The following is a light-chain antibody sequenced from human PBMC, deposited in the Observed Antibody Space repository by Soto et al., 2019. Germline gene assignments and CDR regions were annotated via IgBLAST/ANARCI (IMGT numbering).Light chain of an antibody. Sequence: QSVLTQPASVSGSTGQAITISCSGSSSDVGAHNFVSWYQHHPGKAPTLMIYEVSNRPSGVSNRFSGSKSGNTASLTISGLQAEDEADYYCNSYTSSNTYVFGSGTKVTVL. V-gene: IGLV2-14*01. J-gene: IGLJ1*01. CDR2: EVS. CDR3: NSYTSSNTYV. CDR1: SSDVGAHNF.